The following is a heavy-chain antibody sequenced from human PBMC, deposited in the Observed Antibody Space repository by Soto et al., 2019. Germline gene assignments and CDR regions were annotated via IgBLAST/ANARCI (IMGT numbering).Heavy chain of an antibody. CDR3: AKDLYSGYARTSHFDY. V-gene: IGHV3-30*18. CDR2: ISYDGSNK. J-gene: IGHJ4*02. Sequence: GGSLRLSCAASGFTFSSYGMHWVRQAPGKGLEWVAVISYDGSNKYYADSVKGRFTISRDNSKNTLYLQMNSLRAEDTAVYYCAKDLYSGYARTSHFDYWGQGTLVTVSS. D-gene: IGHD5-12*01. CDR1: GFTFSSYG.